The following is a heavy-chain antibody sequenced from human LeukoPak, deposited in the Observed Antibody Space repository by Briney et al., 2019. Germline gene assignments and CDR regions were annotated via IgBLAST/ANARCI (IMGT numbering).Heavy chain of an antibody. D-gene: IGHD4-23*01. CDR2: IWYDGSNK. V-gene: IGHV3-33*01. J-gene: IGHJ4*02. Sequence: GSLRLSCAASGFTFNSYDMHWICQAPGKGLEWVALIWYDGSNKYYPDSVKGRFTISRDNSKNTLYLQMNSLRAEDTAVYYCARYVGGGNSGGFDYWGQGTLVIVSS. CDR1: GFTFNSYD. CDR3: ARYVGGGNSGGFDY.